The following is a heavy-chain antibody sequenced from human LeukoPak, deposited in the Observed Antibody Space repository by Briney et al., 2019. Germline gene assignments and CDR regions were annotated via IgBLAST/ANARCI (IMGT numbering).Heavy chain of an antibody. Sequence: SETLSLTCTVSGASISRYYWSWIRQPPGKGLEWIGYFYYSGTTTYNPSLKSRVTISVDTSKNQFSLNLTSVSVVVTAVYCWAMGLTADYWGEGGLVGVSS. CDR3: AMGLTADY. CDR2: FYYSGTT. D-gene: IGHD1-26*01. CDR1: GASISRYY. J-gene: IGHJ4*02. V-gene: IGHV4-59*08.